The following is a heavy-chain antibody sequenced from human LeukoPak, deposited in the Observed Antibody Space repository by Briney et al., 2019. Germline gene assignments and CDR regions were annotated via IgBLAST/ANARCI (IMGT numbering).Heavy chain of an antibody. CDR2: ITNSGNSK. D-gene: IGHD3-22*01. CDR1: GFTFSSYA. J-gene: IGHJ4*02. CDR3: AKGQDYYDSSEWGY. V-gene: IGHV3-48*01. Sequence: PGRSLRLSCAASGFTFSSYAMHWVRQAPGKGLEWVSYITNSGNSKSYADSVKGRFTISRDNTKNSLYLQMNGLRAEDTAVYYCAKGQDYYDSSEWGYWGQGTLVTVSS.